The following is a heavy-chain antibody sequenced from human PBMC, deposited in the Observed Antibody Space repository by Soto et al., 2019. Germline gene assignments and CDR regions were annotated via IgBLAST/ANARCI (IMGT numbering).Heavy chain of an antibody. CDR3: ARAHGTSWYNWFDP. Sequence: GASVKVSCKASGGNFTNSGISWVRQAPGQGLEWMGGIIPLFGTTNYAHKFRGRVTVTADESTSTVYMELNSLRSEDTAMYYCARAHGTSWYNWFDPWGQGTLVT. V-gene: IGHV1-69*13. D-gene: IGHD6-13*01. CDR2: IIPLFGTT. CDR1: GGNFTNSG. J-gene: IGHJ5*02.